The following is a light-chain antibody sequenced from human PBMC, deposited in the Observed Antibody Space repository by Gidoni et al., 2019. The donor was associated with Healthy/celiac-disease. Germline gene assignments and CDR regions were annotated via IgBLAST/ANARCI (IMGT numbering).Light chain of an antibody. CDR2: DAS. CDR1: QSVSSN. V-gene: IGKV3-11*01. J-gene: IGKJ1*01. CDR3: QQRSNWLWT. Sequence: EIVFTQSPATLSLSPGERATLSCRASQSVSSNLAWYQQKPGQAPRLLIYDASNRATGIPARFSGSGSGTDFTLTISSLEPEDFAVYYCQQRSNWLWTFGQGTKVEIK.